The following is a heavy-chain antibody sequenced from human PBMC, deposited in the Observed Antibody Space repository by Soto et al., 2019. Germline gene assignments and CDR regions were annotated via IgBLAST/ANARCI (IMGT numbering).Heavy chain of an antibody. D-gene: IGHD3-3*01. CDR3: ARGRLFYYDFWSGQKGGPGFDP. J-gene: IGHJ5*02. CDR1: GGSISSGDYY. V-gene: IGHV4-30-4*01. Sequence: SETLSLTCTVSGGSISSGDYYWSWIRQPPGKGLEWIGYIYYSGSTYYNPSLKSRVTISVDTSKNQFSLKLSSVTAADTAVYYCARGRLFYYDFWSGQKGGPGFDPWGQGTLVTVSS. CDR2: IYYSGST.